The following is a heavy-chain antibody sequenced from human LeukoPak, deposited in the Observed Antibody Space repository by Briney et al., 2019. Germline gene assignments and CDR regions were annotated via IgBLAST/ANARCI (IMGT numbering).Heavy chain of an antibody. D-gene: IGHD3-10*01. CDR2: IYSGGST. Sequence: GGSLRLSCAASGFTVSSNYMSWARQAPGKGLEWVSVIYSGGSTYYADSVKGRFTISRDNSKNTLYLQMNSLRAEDTAVYYCARDVTTMVREGDAFDIWGQGTMVTASS. V-gene: IGHV3-66*01. J-gene: IGHJ3*02. CDR1: GFTVSSNY. CDR3: ARDVTTMVREGDAFDI.